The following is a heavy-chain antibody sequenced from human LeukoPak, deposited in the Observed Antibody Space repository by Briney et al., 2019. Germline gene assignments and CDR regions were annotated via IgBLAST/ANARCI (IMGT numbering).Heavy chain of an antibody. CDR1: GFTFSSYG. Sequence: PGGSLRLSCAASGFTFSSYGMHWVRQAPGKGLEWVAVISYDGSNKYYADSVKGRFTISRDNSKNTLYLQMNSLRAEDTAVYYCAKDPQALIAAGGFFDYWGQGTLVTVSS. V-gene: IGHV3-30*18. CDR2: ISYDGSNK. D-gene: IGHD6-13*01. CDR3: AKDPQALIAAGGFFDY. J-gene: IGHJ4*02.